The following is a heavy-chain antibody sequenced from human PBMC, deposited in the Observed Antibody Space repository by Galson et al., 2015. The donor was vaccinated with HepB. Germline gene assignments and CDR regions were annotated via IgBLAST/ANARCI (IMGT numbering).Heavy chain of an antibody. V-gene: IGHV3-30-3*01. D-gene: IGHD6-13*01. CDR1: EFTFSRYP. CDR2: ISSDGSNK. J-gene: IGHJ4*02. Sequence: SLRLSCAASEFTFSRYPMHWVRQAPGKGLEWVAVISSDGSNKYYADSVKGRFTISRDNSKNTLYLQMNSQRAEDTAVYYCARDLGFYNSRWSIDYWGQGTLVTVSS. CDR3: ARDLGFYNSRWSIDY.